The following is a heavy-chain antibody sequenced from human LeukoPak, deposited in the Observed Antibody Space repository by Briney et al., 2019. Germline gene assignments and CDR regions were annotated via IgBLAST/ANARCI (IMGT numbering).Heavy chain of an antibody. Sequence: GRSLRLSCAASGFTFSSYAMSWVRQAPGKGLEWVSAISGSGGSTYYADSVKGRFTISRDNSKDTLYLQMNSLRAEDAAVYYCAKESQTESYQLLIDYWGQGTLVTVSS. D-gene: IGHD2-2*01. CDR1: GFTFSSYA. V-gene: IGHV3-23*01. J-gene: IGHJ4*02. CDR3: AKESQTESYQLLIDY. CDR2: ISGSGGST.